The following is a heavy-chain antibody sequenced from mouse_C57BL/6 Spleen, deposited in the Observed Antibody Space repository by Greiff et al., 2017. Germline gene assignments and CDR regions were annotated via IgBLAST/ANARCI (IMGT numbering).Heavy chain of an antibody. D-gene: IGHD2-4*01. J-gene: IGHJ3*01. V-gene: IGHV1-53*01. Sequence: QVQLQQPGTELVKPGASVKLSCKASGYTFTSYWMHWVKQRPGQGLGWIGNINPSNGGTNYNEKFKSKATLTVDKSSSTAYMQLSSLTSEDSAVYYCARSEVYDYPWFAYWGQGTLVTVSA. CDR2: INPSNGGT. CDR1: GYTFTSYW. CDR3: ARSEVYDYPWFAY.